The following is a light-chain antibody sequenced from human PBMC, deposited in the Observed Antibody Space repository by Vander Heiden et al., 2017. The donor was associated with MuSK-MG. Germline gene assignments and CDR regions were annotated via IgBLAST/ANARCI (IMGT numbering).Light chain of an antibody. CDR3: DDWDASLNGGV. Sequence: QSVLPQPPSASGTPRQRVTISCSGSSSNIGSNTVNWYQQLPGTAPNRLIFSNNQRPSGVPDRFSCFKSGTYASPEISGLQSEDEADDYCDDWDASLNGGVCGGGTKMTGL. J-gene: IGLJ3*02. CDR1: SSNIGSNT. V-gene: IGLV1-44*01. CDR2: SNN.